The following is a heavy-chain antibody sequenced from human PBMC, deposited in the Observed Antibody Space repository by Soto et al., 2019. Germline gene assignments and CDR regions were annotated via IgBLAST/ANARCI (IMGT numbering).Heavy chain of an antibody. CDR3: ARFSWYFDL. CDR1: GGSISSYY. V-gene: IGHV4-59*01. Sequence: QVQLQESGPGLVKPSETLSLTCTVSGGSISSYYWSWIRQPPGKGLEWIGYIYYSGSTNYNPSLKSRLTISGDTSRNPLSLKLSSVSAADTAVYYCARFSWYFDLWGRGTLVTVSS. J-gene: IGHJ2*01. CDR2: IYYSGST.